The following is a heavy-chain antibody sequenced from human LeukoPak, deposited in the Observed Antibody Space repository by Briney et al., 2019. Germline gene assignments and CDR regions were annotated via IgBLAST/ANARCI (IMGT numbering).Heavy chain of an antibody. V-gene: IGHV3-11*01. J-gene: IGHJ4*02. CDR2: ISSSGSTI. Sequence: GGSLRLSCAASGFTFSDYYMSWIRQAPGKGLEWVSYISSSGSTIYYAYSVKGRFTISRDNAKNSLYLQMNRLRAEDTAVYYCARKTVFGSYFDYWGQGTPVTVSS. CDR3: ARKTVFGSYFDY. CDR1: GFTFSDYY. D-gene: IGHD3-10*02.